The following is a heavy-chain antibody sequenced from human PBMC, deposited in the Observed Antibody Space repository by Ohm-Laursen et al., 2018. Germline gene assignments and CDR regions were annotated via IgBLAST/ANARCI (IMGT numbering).Heavy chain of an antibody. CDR3: ARDGSGWSRDV. J-gene: IGHJ6*02. Sequence: LSLTWAVSGGSISSYYWTWVRQAPGKGLEWVSTISFTSDPYYAESLRGRFTVSRDNTRNSVYLQTNSLRDEDTGVYYCARDGSGWSRDVWGQGTTVIVSS. V-gene: IGHV3-69-1*02. D-gene: IGHD6-13*01. CDR2: ISFTSDP. CDR1: GGSISSYY.